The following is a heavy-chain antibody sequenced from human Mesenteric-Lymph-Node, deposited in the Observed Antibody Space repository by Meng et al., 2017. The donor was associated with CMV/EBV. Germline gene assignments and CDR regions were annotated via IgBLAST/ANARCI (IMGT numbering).Heavy chain of an antibody. D-gene: IGHD3-10*01. J-gene: IGHJ4*02. V-gene: IGHV3-11*01. Sequence: FTFSDYYMSGIRQAPGKGLEWVSYISSSGSTIYYADSVKGRFTISRDNAKNSLYLQMNSLRAEDTAVYYCAREPQQAYYYGSGSYSTWGQGTLVTVSS. CDR1: FTFSDYY. CDR3: AREPQQAYYYGSGSYST. CDR2: ISSSGSTI.